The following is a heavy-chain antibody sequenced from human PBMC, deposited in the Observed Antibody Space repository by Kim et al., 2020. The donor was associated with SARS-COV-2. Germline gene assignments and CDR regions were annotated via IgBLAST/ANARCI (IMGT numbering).Heavy chain of an antibody. V-gene: IGHV5-51*01. D-gene: IGHD1-26*01. J-gene: IGHJ3*02. CDR3: AGSPSGSYSDAFDI. Sequence: SPSFQGQVTISADKSISTAYLQWSSLKASDTAMYYCAGSPSGSYSDAFDIWGQGTMVTVSS.